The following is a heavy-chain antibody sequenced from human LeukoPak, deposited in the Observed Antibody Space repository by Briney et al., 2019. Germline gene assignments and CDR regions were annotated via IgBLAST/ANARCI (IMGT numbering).Heavy chain of an antibody. CDR2: IYSGGNT. V-gene: IGHV3-53*01. J-gene: IGHJ4*02. Sequence: GGSLRLSCAASGFSVSHNYMNWVRQAPGKGLEWVALIYSGGNTHYADSVKGRFTISRDNSKNTLYLQMSSLRVEDTAVYYCTRDTPGIAASVSGGWGQGTLVTVSS. CDR3: TRDTPGIAASVSGG. CDR1: GFSVSHNY. D-gene: IGHD6-13*01.